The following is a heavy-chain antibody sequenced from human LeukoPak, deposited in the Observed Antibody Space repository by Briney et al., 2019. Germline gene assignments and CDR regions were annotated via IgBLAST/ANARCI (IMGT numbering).Heavy chain of an antibody. Sequence: PGGSLRLSCAASGFTFSSYAMHWVRQAPGKGLEYVSAISSNGGSTYYANSVKGRFTISRDNSKSTLYLQMGSLRAEDMAVYYCARVRDGYNSAYWGQGTLVTVSS. J-gene: IGHJ4*02. CDR3: ARVRDGYNSAY. CDR1: GFTFSSYA. V-gene: IGHV3-64*01. D-gene: IGHD5-24*01. CDR2: ISSNGGST.